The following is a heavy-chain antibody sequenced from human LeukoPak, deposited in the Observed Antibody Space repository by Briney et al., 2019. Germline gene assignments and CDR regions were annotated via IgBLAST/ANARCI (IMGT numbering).Heavy chain of an antibody. V-gene: IGHV3-30*02. CDR1: GLTFSNYG. Sequence: GGSLRLSCAAAGLTFSNYGMHWVRQAPGKGLQWVAYIRYDGRNKYSADSVKGRFTISRDNAENTLYLQMNSLRAEDTAVFYCARGGFYSSGTFDCWGQGTLVTVSS. D-gene: IGHD2-21*01. J-gene: IGHJ4*02. CDR3: ARGGFYSSGTFDC. CDR2: IRYDGRNK.